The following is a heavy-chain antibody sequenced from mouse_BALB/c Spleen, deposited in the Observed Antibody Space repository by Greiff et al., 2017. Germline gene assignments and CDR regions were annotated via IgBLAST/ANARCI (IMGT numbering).Heavy chain of an antibody. CDR1: GFNIKDYY. CDR2: IDPENGNT. Sequence: EVQLQQSGAELVRPGALVKLSCKASGFNIKDYYMHWVKQRPEQGLEWIGWIDPENGNTIYDPKFQGKASITADTSSNTAYLQLSSLTSEDTAVYYCARGDYYGSAWFAYWGQGTLVTVSA. J-gene: IGHJ3*01. V-gene: IGHV14-1*02. CDR3: ARGDYYGSAWFAY. D-gene: IGHD1-1*01.